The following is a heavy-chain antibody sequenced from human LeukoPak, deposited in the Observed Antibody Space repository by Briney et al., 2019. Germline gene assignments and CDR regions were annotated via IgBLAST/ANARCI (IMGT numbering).Heavy chain of an antibody. CDR2: LYHSGST. CDR3: ARTAKYSSGWYAYYYYMDV. D-gene: IGHD6-19*01. V-gene: IGHV4-4*02. Sequence: SETLSLTCAVYGGSISSSNWWSCVRQPPGKGLEWIGELYHSGSTNYNPSLTSRLTISVDKSKNHFSQKLSSVTAADTAVYYCARTAKYSSGWYAYYYYMDVWGKGTTVTVSS. J-gene: IGHJ6*03. CDR1: GGSISSSNW.